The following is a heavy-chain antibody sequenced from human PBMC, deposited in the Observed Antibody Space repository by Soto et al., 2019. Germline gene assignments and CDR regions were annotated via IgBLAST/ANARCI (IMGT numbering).Heavy chain of an antibody. V-gene: IGHV1-2*02. CDR2: IDPRSGAS. CDR3: ASGGSCYSRYCYFDY. CDR1: GYPFTDLY. D-gene: IGHD2-15*01. Sequence: ASVKVSCKPSGYPFTDLYIHWVRQAPGLGLEWMGWIDPRSGASRKTQRFQGRFTMTRDTSTNTVYMELSSLRSDDTAVYYCASGGSCYSRYCYFDYWGQGTLVTVSS. J-gene: IGHJ4*02.